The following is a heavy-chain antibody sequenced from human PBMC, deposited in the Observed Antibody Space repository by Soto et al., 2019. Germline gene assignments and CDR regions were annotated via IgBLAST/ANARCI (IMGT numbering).Heavy chain of an antibody. CDR3: AREAGRLVPRKYNWFDP. Sequence: SETLSLTCAVYGGSFSGYYWSWIRQPPGKGLEWIGEINHSGSTNYNPSLKSRVTISVDTSKNQFSLKLGSVTAADTAVYYCAREAGRLVPRKYNWFDPWGQGTLVTVSS. J-gene: IGHJ5*02. CDR2: INHSGST. V-gene: IGHV4-34*01. CDR1: GGSFSGYY. D-gene: IGHD6-19*01.